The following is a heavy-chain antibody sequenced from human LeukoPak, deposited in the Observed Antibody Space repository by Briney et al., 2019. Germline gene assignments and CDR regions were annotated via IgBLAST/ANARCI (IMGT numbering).Heavy chain of an antibody. CDR3: AKDTQWELLGGGGEWLDY. V-gene: IGHV3-9*01. CDR1: GFTFDDYA. D-gene: IGHD1-26*01. J-gene: IGHJ4*02. CDR2: ISWNSGSI. Sequence: GGSLRLSCAASGFTFDDYAMHWVRQAPGKGLEWVSGISWNSGSIGYADSVKGRFTIPRDNAKNSLYLQMNSLRAEDTALYYCAKDTQWELLGGGGEWLDYWGQGTLVTVSS.